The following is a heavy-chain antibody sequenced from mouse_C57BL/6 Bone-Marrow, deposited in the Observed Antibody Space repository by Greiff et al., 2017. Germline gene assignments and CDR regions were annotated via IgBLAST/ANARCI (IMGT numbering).Heavy chain of an antibody. CDR2: ISSGGDYI. D-gene: IGHD2-14*01. Sequence: EVQLVESGGDLVKPGGSLKLSCAASGFTFSSYAMSWVRQTPEKRLEWVAYISSGGDYIYYADTVKGRFTISRDNARNTLYLQMSSLKSEDTAMYYCTRPYVHYAMDYWGQGTSVTVSS. CDR3: TRPYVHYAMDY. CDR1: GFTFSSYA. V-gene: IGHV5-9-1*02. J-gene: IGHJ4*01.